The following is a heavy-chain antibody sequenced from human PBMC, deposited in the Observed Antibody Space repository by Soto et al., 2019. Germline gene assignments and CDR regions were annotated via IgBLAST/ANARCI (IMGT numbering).Heavy chain of an antibody. Sequence: GGSLRLSCVASGFTFRSYSLNWVRQAPGKGLEWVSYISSSSGTIYYADSVKGRFTISRDNAENSLYLQMNSLRDDDTAVYYCAREDPWSANADDMDVWGQGTTVTVSS. CDR2: ISSSSGTI. J-gene: IGHJ6*02. D-gene: IGHD3-3*01. CDR3: AREDPWSANADDMDV. CDR1: GFTFRSYS. V-gene: IGHV3-48*02.